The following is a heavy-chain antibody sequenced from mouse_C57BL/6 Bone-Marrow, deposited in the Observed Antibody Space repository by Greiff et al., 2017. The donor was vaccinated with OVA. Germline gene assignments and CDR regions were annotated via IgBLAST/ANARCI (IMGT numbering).Heavy chain of an antibody. J-gene: IGHJ2*01. CDR3: ARHTWDGY. D-gene: IGHD4-1*01. V-gene: IGHV5-6*01. CDR1: GFTFSSYG. CDR2: ISSGGSYT. Sequence: EVQGVESGGDLVKPGGSLKLSCAASGFTFSSYGMSWVRQTPDKRLEWVATISSGGSYTYYPDSVKGRFTISRDNAKNTLYLQMSSLKSEDTAMYYCARHTWDGYWGQGTTLTVSS.